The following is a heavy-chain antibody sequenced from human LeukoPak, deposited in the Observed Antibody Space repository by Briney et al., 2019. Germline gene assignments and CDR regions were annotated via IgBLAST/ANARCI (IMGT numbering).Heavy chain of an antibody. Sequence: GRSLRLSCAASGFTFDGYAMHWVRQAPGKGLEWVSGISWNSGSIGYADSVKGRFTISRDNAKNSLYLQMNSLRAEDMALYYWAKATPSGVSWGNYYFDYWGQGTLVTVSS. D-gene: IGHD7-27*01. V-gene: IGHV3-9*03. CDR3: AKATPSGVSWGNYYFDY. CDR2: ISWNSGSI. J-gene: IGHJ4*02. CDR1: GFTFDGYA.